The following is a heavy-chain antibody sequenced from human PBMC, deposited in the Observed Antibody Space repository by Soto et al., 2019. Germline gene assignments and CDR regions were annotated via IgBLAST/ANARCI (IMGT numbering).Heavy chain of an antibody. CDR2: XYXXXSX. V-gene: IGHV4-59*01. J-gene: IGHJ5*02. Sequence: PGGSLRLSCRASGFTLSDYEMHWVRQAPGKGLEWIXYXYXXXSXNXXXSXXXXVTISVDTSKNQFSLKLSSVTAADTALYYCARAWGFGRAHNWFGPWGQGTLVTVSS. CDR1: GFTLSDYE. CDR3: ARAWGFGRAHNWFGP. D-gene: IGHD7-27*01.